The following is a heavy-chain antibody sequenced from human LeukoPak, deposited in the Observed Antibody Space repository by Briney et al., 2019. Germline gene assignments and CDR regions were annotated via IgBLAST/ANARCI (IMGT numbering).Heavy chain of an antibody. CDR1: GYTLTELS. Sequence: ASVKVSCKVSGYTLTELSMHWVRQAPGKGLEWMGGFDPEDGETIYAQKFQGRVTMTEDTSTDTAYMELSSLRSEDTAVYYCATLPGDFWSGYFTFDYWGQGTLVTVSS. CDR2: FDPEDGET. J-gene: IGHJ4*02. V-gene: IGHV1-24*01. D-gene: IGHD3-3*01. CDR3: ATLPGDFWSGYFTFDY.